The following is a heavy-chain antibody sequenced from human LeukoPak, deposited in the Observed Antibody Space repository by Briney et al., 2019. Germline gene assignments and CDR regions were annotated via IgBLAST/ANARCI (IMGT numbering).Heavy chain of an antibody. V-gene: IGHV4-61*02. CDR2: IYTSGST. D-gene: IGHD6-19*01. CDR1: GGSISSGSYY. J-gene: IGHJ4*02. CDR3: ARSPGGWPYYFDY. Sequence: PSQTLSLTCTVSGGSISSGSYYWSWIRQPAGKGLEWIGRIYTSGSTNYNPSLKSRVTISVDTSKNQFSLKLSSVTAADTAVYYCARSPGGWPYYFDYWGQGTLVTVSS.